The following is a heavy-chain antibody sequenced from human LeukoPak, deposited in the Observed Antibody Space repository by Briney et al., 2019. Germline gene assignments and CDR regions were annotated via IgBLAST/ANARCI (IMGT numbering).Heavy chain of an antibody. V-gene: IGHV3-30*18. Sequence: GGSLRLSCAASGFSFSSYGMHWVRQAPGKGLEWVAVISNDGSIIKYGASVKGRFTISRDNSKNTLYVQMNSLRTDDAAVYYCAKSKSPYPMDYIFDFWGQGTLVTVSS. D-gene: IGHD4-11*01. J-gene: IGHJ4*02. CDR3: AKSKSPYPMDYIFDF. CDR1: GFSFSSYG. CDR2: ISNDGSII.